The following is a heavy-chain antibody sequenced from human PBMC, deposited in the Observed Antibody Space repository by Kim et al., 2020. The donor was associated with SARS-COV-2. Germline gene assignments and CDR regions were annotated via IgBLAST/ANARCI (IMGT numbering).Heavy chain of an antibody. Sequence: SETLSLTCAVYGGSFSGYYWSWIRQPPGKGLEWIGEINHSGSTNYNPSLKSRVTISVDTSKNQFSLKLSSVTAADTAVYYCARHAYGDLQRREFDYWGQGTLVTVSS. V-gene: IGHV4-34*01. CDR2: INHSGST. CDR1: GGSFSGYY. J-gene: IGHJ4*02. CDR3: ARHAYGDLQRREFDY. D-gene: IGHD4-17*01.